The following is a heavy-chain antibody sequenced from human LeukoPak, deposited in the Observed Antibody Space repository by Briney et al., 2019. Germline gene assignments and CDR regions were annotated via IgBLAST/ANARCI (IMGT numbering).Heavy chain of an antibody. CDR2: ISGYNGNT. Sequence: ASVKVSCKASGYTFTSYGISWVRQAPGQGLEWMGWISGYNGNTNYAQKVQGRVTMTTDTSASTAYMELRSLRYDDTAVYYCARAGYFYGSGSLFDYWGQGTLVTVSS. D-gene: IGHD3-10*01. V-gene: IGHV1-18*01. CDR3: ARAGYFYGSGSLFDY. CDR1: GYTFTSYG. J-gene: IGHJ4*02.